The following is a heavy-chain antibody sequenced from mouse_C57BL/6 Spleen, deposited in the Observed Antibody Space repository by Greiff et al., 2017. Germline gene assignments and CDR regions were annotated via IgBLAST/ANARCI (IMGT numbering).Heavy chain of an antibody. V-gene: IGHV5-17*01. CDR2: ISSGSSTI. CDR1: GFTFSDYG. J-gene: IGHJ3*01. Sequence: EVKLMESGGGLVKPGGSLKLSCAASGFTFSDYGMHWVRLAPEKGLEWVAYISSGSSTIYYADTVKGRFTISRDNAKNTLFLQMTSLRSEDTAMYYCARFTFAYWGQGTLVTVSA. CDR3: ARFTFAY.